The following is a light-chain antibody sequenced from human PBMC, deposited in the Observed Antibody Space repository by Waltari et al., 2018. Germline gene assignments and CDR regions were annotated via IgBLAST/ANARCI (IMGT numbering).Light chain of an antibody. J-gene: IGKJ1*01. CDR3: QQYGSLPWT. V-gene: IGKV3-20*01. CDR1: ESVSVDY. CDR2: DAS. Sequence: IVLTPSPGTLSLSPGGRATLPCRASESVSVDYLAWYQQKPGQAPRLLIYDASTRATGVPDRFSGSGSGTDFTLTISRLEPEDFAVYYCQQYGSLPWTFGQGTKVAIK.